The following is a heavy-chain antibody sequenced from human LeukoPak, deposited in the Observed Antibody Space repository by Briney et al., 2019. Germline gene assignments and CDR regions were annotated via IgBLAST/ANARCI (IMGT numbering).Heavy chain of an antibody. CDR3: ARYIVVVPAAGPDYCYYGMDV. D-gene: IGHD2-2*01. CDR2: IYYSGST. V-gene: IGHV4-59*08. CDR1: GGSISSYY. Sequence: SETLSLTCTVSGGSISSYYWSWIRQPPGKGLEWIGYIYYSGSTNYNPSLKSRVTISVDTSKNQFSLKLSSVTAADTAVYYCARYIVVVPAAGPDYCYYGMDVWGQGTTVTVSS. J-gene: IGHJ6*02.